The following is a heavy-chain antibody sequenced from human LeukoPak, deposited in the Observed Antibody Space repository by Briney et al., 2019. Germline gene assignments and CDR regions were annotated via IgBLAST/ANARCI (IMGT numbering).Heavy chain of an antibody. CDR2: IYYSGST. J-gene: IGHJ4*02. D-gene: IGHD3-3*01. Sequence: SETLSLTCTVSGGSISSYYWSWIRQPPGKGLEWIGYIYYSGSTNYNPSPKSRVTISVDTSKNQFSLKLSSVTAADTAVYYCARSKNYDFWSGLDYWGQGTLVTVPS. V-gene: IGHV4-59*01. CDR3: ARSKNYDFWSGLDY. CDR1: GGSISSYY.